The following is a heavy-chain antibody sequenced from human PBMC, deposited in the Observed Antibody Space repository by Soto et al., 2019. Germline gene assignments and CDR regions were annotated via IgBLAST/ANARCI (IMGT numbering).Heavy chain of an antibody. D-gene: IGHD3-3*02. CDR1: GFSLTTSGVG. Sequence: QITLNESGPTVVRPTETLTLTCRFSGFSLTTSGVGVGWIRQSPGKAPEWLALIYWDDDKRYSASLKSRLTIPKHPPKNRVALTVPDLHPKNNPPFYCAQSVLGRVFGLFPPPAFFFSLGGQGPPVAVPS. V-gene: IGHV2-5*02. CDR2: IYWDDDK. CDR3: AQSVLGRVFGLFPPPAFFFSL. J-gene: IGHJ4*02.